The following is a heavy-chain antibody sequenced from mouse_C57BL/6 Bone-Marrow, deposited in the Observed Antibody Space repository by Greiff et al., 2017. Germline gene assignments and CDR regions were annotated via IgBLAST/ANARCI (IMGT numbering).Heavy chain of an antibody. J-gene: IGHJ2*01. CDR2: INPNNGGT. D-gene: IGHD4-1*01. Sequence: EVQLQQSGPELVKPGASVKISCKASGYTFTDYYMNWVKQSHGKSLEWMGDINPNNGGTSYKQKFKGKATLTVDKSSSTAYMELRSLTSEDSAVYYCARENWANFDYWGQGTTLTVSS. V-gene: IGHV1-26*01. CDR3: ARENWANFDY. CDR1: GYTFTDYY.